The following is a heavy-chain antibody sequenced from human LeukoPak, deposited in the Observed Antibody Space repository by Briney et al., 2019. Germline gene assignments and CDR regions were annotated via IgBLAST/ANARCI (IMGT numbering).Heavy chain of an antibody. CDR3: ARVAQLWLLDY. J-gene: IGHJ4*02. CDR1: GGSISSGDYY. V-gene: IGHV4-30-4*01. Sequence: SETLSLTCTVSGGSISSGDYYWSWIRQPPGKGLEWIGYIYYSGSTYYNPSLKSRVTISVDTSKNQLSLKLSSVTAADTAVYYCARVAQLWLLDYWGQGTLVTVSS. CDR2: IYYSGST. D-gene: IGHD5-18*01.